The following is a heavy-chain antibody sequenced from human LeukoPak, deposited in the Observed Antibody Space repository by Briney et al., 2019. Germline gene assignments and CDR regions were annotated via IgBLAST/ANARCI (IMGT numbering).Heavy chain of an antibody. V-gene: IGHV4-34*01. Sequence: SATLSLTCAVYGGSFSGYYWSWIRQPPGKGLEWIGEINHSGSTNCNPSLKRRVTISVDTSKNQFSLKLSSVTAADTAVYYCARAFCVGECFVLHIFFDSWGQGTLVTVSS. CDR3: ARAFCVGECFVLHIFFDS. CDR2: INHSGST. D-gene: IGHD2-21*01. J-gene: IGHJ4*02. CDR1: GGSFSGYY.